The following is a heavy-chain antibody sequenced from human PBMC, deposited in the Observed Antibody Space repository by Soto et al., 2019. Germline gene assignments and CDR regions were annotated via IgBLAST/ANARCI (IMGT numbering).Heavy chain of an antibody. CDR1: GVSVSTYY. D-gene: IGHD2-15*01. CDR2: IYDSGST. Sequence: SETLSLTCTVSGVSVSTYYCSWIRQPPGKGLEWIAYIYDSGSTNTNPSLRSQVAISLDTSKNHFSLTLSSVTAADTAVYYCARHTPAISISDHWGQGTLVTVSS. J-gene: IGHJ4*02. V-gene: IGHV4-59*08. CDR3: ARHTPAISISDH.